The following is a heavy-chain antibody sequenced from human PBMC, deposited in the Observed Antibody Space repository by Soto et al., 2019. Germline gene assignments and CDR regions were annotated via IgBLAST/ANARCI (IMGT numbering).Heavy chain of an antibody. V-gene: IGHV4-30-4*02. CDR2: VSSYRGAT. CDR3: ARGYYESPDYFVGSPIFDY. CDR1: GGSVDRGAYY. Sequence: SETLSLTCTVSGGSVDRGAYYWTRIRQPPGKGLEWIADVSSYRGATNYSTSGTSPLTISLGTTTNNSVLQLSCVTAADTAVYYCARGYYESPDYFVGSPIFDYWGQGSLVTVSS. J-gene: IGHJ4*02. D-gene: IGHD3-22*01.